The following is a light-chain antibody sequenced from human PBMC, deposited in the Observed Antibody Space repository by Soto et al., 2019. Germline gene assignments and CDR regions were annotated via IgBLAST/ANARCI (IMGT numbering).Light chain of an antibody. Sequence: EIVLTQSPGTLSLSPGERATLSCRASQSVSSSYLAWYQQKPGQAPRLLIYGASSRATGIPDRFSGSGSGTDFTLTTSRLEPEDFAVYYCQQYGSSPTGTFGQGTKVDIK. CDR2: GAS. V-gene: IGKV3-20*01. CDR3: QQYGSSPTGT. J-gene: IGKJ1*01. CDR1: QSVSSSY.